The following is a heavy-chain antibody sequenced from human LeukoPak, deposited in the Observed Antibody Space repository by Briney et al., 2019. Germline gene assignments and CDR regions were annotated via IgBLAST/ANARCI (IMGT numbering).Heavy chain of an antibody. CDR3: AREAMGYYFDY. Sequence: PGGSLRLSCAAAGFTFSSYSMNWVRQAPGKGLEWVSSISSSSSYIYYADSVKGRFTISRDNAKNSLYLQMNSLRAEDTAVYYCAREAMGYYFDYWGQGTLVTVSS. D-gene: IGHD5-18*01. V-gene: IGHV3-21*01. CDR2: ISSSSSYI. CDR1: GFTFSSYS. J-gene: IGHJ4*02.